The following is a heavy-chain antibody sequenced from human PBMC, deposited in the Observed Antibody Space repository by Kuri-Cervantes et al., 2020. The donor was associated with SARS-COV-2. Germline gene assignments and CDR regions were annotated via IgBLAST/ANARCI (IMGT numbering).Heavy chain of an antibody. CDR2: VNPNSGGA. J-gene: IGHJ3*02. D-gene: IGHD2-21*01. CDR1: AYTFTSYG. V-gene: IGHV1-2*04. CDR3: ARSGPGAISREDDAFDI. Sequence: ASVKVSCKASAYTFTSYGISWVRQAPGQELEWVGWVNPNSGGANYAQKFQGWVTMTRDTSISTVYMELSRLRSEDTAMYYCARSGPGAISREDDAFDIWGQGTMVTVSS.